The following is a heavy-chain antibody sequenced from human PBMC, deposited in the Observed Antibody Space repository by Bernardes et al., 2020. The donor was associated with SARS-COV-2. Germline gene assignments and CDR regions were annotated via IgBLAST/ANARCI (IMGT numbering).Heavy chain of an antibody. D-gene: IGHD5-12*01. CDR2: ISYDGSNK. CDR3: ASSYRGTDGYNPLDY. J-gene: IGHJ4*02. Sequence: GGSLRLSCAASGFTFSSYAMHWVRQAPGKGLEWVAVISYDGSNKYYADSVKGRFTISRDNSKNTLYLQMNSLRAEDTAVYYCASSYRGTDGYNPLDYWGQGTLVTVSS. CDR1: GFTFSSYA. V-gene: IGHV3-30*01.